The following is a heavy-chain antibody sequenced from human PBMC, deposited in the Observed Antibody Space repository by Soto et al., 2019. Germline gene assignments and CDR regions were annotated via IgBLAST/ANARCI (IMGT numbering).Heavy chain of an antibody. Sequence: QVPLVESGGGVVQPGRSLRLSCAASGFTFSSYGMHWVRQAPGKGLEWVAVISYDGSNKYYADSVKGRFTISRDNSKNTLYLQMNSLRAEDTAVYYCAKDHGSSDAFDIWGQGTMVTVSS. CDR3: AKDHGSSDAFDI. CDR1: GFTFSSYG. J-gene: IGHJ3*02. V-gene: IGHV3-30*18. CDR2: ISYDGSNK. D-gene: IGHD3-10*01.